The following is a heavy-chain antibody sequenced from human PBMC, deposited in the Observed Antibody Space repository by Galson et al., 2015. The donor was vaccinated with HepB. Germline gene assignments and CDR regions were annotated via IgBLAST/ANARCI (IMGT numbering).Heavy chain of an antibody. CDR3: AGGRYPIYLDN. V-gene: IGHV4-61*01. J-gene: IGHJ4*02. CDR1: GGSVSSGISY. D-gene: IGHD1-26*01. Sequence: SETLSLTCSVSGGSVSSGISYWTWIRQPPGKGLEWIGYIYYSGSPNYNLSLKSRVTISADASKNQFSLRLTSVTAADAAFYYCAGGRYPIYLDNWGQGTLVAVSS. CDR2: IYYSGSP.